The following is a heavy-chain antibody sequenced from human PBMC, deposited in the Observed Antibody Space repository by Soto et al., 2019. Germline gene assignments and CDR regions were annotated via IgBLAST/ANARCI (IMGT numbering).Heavy chain of an antibody. CDR3: AKDVGCSSTSCHWPNYYYYYMDV. D-gene: IGHD2-2*01. CDR2: VSGDGSST. CDR1: GFTFSSSW. Sequence: PGGALRLSCAASGFTFSSSWMHWVRQAPGKGLVWVSRVSGDGSSTNYADSVKGRFTISRDNSKNTLYLQMISLRAEDTAVYYCAKDVGCSSTSCHWPNYYYYYMDVWGKGTTVTVSS. V-gene: IGHV3-74*01. J-gene: IGHJ6*03.